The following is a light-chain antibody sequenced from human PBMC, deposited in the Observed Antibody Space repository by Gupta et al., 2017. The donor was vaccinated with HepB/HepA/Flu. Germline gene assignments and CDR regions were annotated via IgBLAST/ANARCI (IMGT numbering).Light chain of an antibody. CDR3: QQYANLPFT. V-gene: IGKV1-33*01. CDR2: DAS. Sequence: DIQMTQSPSSLSASVGDRVTITCQASQDMRNYLNWYQQKPGKAPKLLIYDASNLETGVPSRFSGSGSGTDFTFTISSLQPEDIATYHCQQYANLPFTFGQGTQLEIK. J-gene: IGKJ5*01. CDR1: QDMRNY.